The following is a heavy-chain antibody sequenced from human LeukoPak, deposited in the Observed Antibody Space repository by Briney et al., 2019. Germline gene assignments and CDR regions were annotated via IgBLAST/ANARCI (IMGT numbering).Heavy chain of an antibody. J-gene: IGHJ6*04. D-gene: IGHD3-16*01. V-gene: IGHV3-20*04. Sequence: RSGGSLRLSCAASGFTFDDYGMSWVRQAPGKGLEWVSGINWSGGSTGYADSVQGRFTISRDNAKNSLYLQMNSLRADDAALYYCGRDLASTDVWGKGTTVTVSS. CDR2: INWSGGST. CDR3: GRDLASTDV. CDR1: GFTFDDYG.